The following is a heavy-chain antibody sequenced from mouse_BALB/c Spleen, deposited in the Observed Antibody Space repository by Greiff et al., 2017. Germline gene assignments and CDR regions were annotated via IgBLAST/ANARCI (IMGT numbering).Heavy chain of an antibody. V-gene: IGHV5-17*02. Sequence: EVKLVESGGGLVQPGGSRKLSCAASGFTFSSFGMHWVRQAPEKGLEWVAYISSGSSTIYSADTVKGRFTISRDNPKNTLFLQMTSLRSEDTAMYYCARSGGKGAMDYWGQGTSVTVSS. J-gene: IGHJ4*01. D-gene: IGHD2-1*01. CDR2: ISSGSSTI. CDR3: ARSGGKGAMDY. CDR1: GFTFSSFG.